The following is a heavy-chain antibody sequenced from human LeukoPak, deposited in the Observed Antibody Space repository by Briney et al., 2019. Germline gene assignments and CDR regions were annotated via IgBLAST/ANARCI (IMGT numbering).Heavy chain of an antibody. J-gene: IGHJ4*02. CDR1: GGTFTSYA. CDR3: ARRKNHAGYYDSDY. V-gene: IGHV1-69*05. Sequence: GASVKVSCKASGGTFTSYAISWVRQAPGQGLEWMGWIIPNFGGANYAQKFQGRVTITRDASTSTAYMELSRLRSEDTAVYYCARRKNHAGYYDSDYWGQGTLATVFS. CDR2: IIPNFGGA. D-gene: IGHD3-22*01.